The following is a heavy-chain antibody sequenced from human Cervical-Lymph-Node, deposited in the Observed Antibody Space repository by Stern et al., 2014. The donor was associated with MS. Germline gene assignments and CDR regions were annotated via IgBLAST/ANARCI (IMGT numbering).Heavy chain of an antibody. J-gene: IGHJ4*02. CDR2: IDWDDYK. D-gene: IGHD5-12*01. V-gene: IGHV2-70*01. CDR3: AAGHGYDLNF. CDR1: GVSLVSRGMG. Sequence: QVTLRESGPALVRPTQTLTLTCSFSGVSLVSRGMGVNWIRKPPGKALEWLALIDWDDYKYYNTSLKTRLTISRDPSKTQVVLTLTNTDPTDTAAYFCAAGHGYDLNFWGQGTLVTVSS.